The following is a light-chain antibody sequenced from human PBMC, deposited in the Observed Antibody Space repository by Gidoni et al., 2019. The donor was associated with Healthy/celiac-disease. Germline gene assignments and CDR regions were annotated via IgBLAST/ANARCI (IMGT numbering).Light chain of an antibody. CDR1: QGISSY. V-gene: IGKV1-8*01. CDR3: QQYDSYPRT. Sequence: AIRITQSPSSFSASTGDRVTITCRASQGISSYLDWYQQKPGKAPKLLIYAASTLQSGVPSRFSGSGSGTDFTLTISCLQSEDFATYYCQQYDSYPRTFGQGTKVEIK. CDR2: AAS. J-gene: IGKJ1*01.